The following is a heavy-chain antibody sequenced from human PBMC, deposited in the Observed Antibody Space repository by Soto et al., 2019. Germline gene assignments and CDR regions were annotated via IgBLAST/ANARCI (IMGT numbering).Heavy chain of an antibody. J-gene: IGHJ4*02. V-gene: IGHV3-23*01. Sequence: EVQLLESGGGLVQPGGSLRLSCAASGFTFKNYAMSWVRQAPGKGLEWFSAINDGGSSTYHADSVKGRFTISRDNSKNTLYLQMNSLTADDTAIYYCAKGSASGSPYYFDYWGQGALVTVSS. CDR2: INDGGSST. D-gene: IGHD6-25*01. CDR3: AKGSASGSPYYFDY. CDR1: GFTFKNYA.